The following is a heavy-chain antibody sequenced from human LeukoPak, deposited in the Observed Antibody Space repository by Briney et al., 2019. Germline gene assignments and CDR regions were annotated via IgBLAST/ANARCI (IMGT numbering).Heavy chain of an antibody. D-gene: IGHD3-22*01. CDR2: IKQDGSEK. CDR1: GFTFSSYW. Sequence: GSLRLSCVPSGFTFSSYWMSWVRQAPGKGLEWVANIKQDGSEKYYVGSVKGRFIISRDNAKNSLYLQMNSLRAEDTAVYYCARVMEPYYDSNGCDYWGQGTPVTVSS. J-gene: IGHJ4*02. V-gene: IGHV3-7*01. CDR3: ARVMEPYYDSNGCDY.